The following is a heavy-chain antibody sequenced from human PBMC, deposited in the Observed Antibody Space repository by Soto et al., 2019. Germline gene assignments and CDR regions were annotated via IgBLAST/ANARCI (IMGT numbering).Heavy chain of an antibody. Sequence: EVQLVESGGGLVQPGGSLRLSCVASGFSVSATKYMNWLRQAPDKGLEWVSVIYSGGTYYYADSVKGRFTISRHDSKNTLYLQMDSLRPEDTAVYFCARANDLNAFDMWGQGTMVTDSS. CDR2: IYSGGTY. J-gene: IGHJ3*02. CDR1: GFSVSATKY. V-gene: IGHV3-53*04. CDR3: ARANDLNAFDM.